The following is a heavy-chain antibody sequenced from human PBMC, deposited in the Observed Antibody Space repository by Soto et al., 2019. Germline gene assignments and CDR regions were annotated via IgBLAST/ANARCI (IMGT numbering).Heavy chain of an antibody. Sequence: ASVKVSCKASGYSFTDYHIHWVRRAPGQGLEWLRRINPKSGGTSTAQKFQGWVTMTTDTSISTASMELTRLTSDDTAIYYCARGDSTDCSNGVCSFFYNHDMDVWGQGTTVTVSS. CDR2: INPKSGGT. CDR3: ARGDSTDCSNGVCSFFYNHDMDV. D-gene: IGHD2-8*01. CDR1: GYSFTDYH. V-gene: IGHV1-2*04. J-gene: IGHJ6*02.